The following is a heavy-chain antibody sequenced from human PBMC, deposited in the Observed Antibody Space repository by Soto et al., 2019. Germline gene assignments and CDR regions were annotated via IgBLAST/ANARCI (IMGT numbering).Heavy chain of an antibody. Sequence: SETLSLTCTVSGGSINSGDYYWSWIRQPPGKGLEWIGYNYYSGGTFYNPSLKSRVTISVDTSKNQFSLKLISVTAADTAVYSCASAPCSGDCYSDFYWYFDLWGRGTLVTVSS. CDR1: GGSINSGDYY. CDR3: ASAPCSGDCYSDFYWYFDL. CDR2: NYYSGGT. J-gene: IGHJ2*01. D-gene: IGHD2-21*02. V-gene: IGHV4-30-4*01.